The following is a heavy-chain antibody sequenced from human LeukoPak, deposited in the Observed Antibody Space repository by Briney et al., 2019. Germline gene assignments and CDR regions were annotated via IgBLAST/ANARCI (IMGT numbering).Heavy chain of an antibody. V-gene: IGHV4-4*07. Sequence: PSETLSLTCTVSGGSISSYYWSWIRQPAGKGLEWIGRIYTSGSTNYNPSLKSRVTMSVDTSKNQFSLKLSSVTAADTAVYYCARDNGDLGIHYYYYYMDVWGKGTTVTVSS. CDR2: IYTSGST. CDR3: ARDNGDLGIHYYYYYMDV. D-gene: IGHD4-17*01. J-gene: IGHJ6*03. CDR1: GGSISSYY.